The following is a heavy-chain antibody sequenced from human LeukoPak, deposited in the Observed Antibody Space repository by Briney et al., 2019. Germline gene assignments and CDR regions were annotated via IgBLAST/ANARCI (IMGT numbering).Heavy chain of an antibody. D-gene: IGHD7-27*01. J-gene: IGHJ4*02. V-gene: IGHV3-7*03. CDR3: AKDPHLGYFDY. CDR1: GFTFSSYW. Sequence: GGSLRLSCAASGFTFSSYWMSWVRQAPGKGLEWVANIKQDGGEKYYVDSVKGRFTISRDNSKNTLYLQMNSLRAEDTAVYYCAKDPHLGYFDYWGQGTLVTVSS. CDR2: IKQDGGEK.